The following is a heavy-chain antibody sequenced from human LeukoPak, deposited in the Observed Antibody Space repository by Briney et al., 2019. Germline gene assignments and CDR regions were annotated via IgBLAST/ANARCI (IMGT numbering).Heavy chain of an antibody. J-gene: IGHJ6*02. CDR1: GFTFSSYG. CDR2: ISYDGSNK. Sequence: PGGSLRLSCAASGFTFSSYGMHWVRQAPGKGLEWVAVISYDGSNKYYADSMKGRFTISRDNSKNTLYLQMNSLRAEDTAVYYCAKDLEGYYYGSGTWYGLDVWGQGTTVIVSS. V-gene: IGHV3-30*18. D-gene: IGHD3-10*01. CDR3: AKDLEGYYYGSGTWYGLDV.